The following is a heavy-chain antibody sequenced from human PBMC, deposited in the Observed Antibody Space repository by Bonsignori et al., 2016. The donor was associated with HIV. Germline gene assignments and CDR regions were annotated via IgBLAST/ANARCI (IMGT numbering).Heavy chain of an antibody. CDR2: INHSGST. Sequence: WIRQPPGKGLEWIGEINHSGSTNYNPSLKSRVTISVDTSKNQFSLKLSSVTAADTAVYYCASASPGPYGSGSYPINWFDPWGQGTLVTVSS. V-gene: IGHV4-34*01. CDR3: ASASPGPYGSGSYPINWFDP. D-gene: IGHD3-10*01. J-gene: IGHJ5*02.